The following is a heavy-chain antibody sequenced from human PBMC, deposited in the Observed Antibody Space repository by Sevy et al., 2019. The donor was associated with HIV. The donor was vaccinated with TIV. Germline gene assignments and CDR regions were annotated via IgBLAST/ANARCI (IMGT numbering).Heavy chain of an antibody. CDR1: GFTFSNYA. J-gene: IGHJ4*02. Sequence: WGSLRLSCAASGFTFSNYAMSWVRQAPGKGLEWVSTFSFGCGKINYADSVKGRFTIPRDNSKNTLYLQMNSLRAEDTALYYCAREGCSKPHDYWGQGTLVTVSS. CDR2: FSFGCGKI. CDR3: AREGCSKPHDY. V-gene: IGHV3-23*01. D-gene: IGHD2-2*01.